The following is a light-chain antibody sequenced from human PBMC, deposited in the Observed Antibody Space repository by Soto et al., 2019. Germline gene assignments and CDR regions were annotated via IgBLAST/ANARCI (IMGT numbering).Light chain of an antibody. Sequence: EIVLTQSPGTLSLSPGEGATLSCRASQIVSNNYLAWYQQKPGQAPRLLVYGASRRATGIPDRFSGSGSGTDFTLTISRLEPEDFVVYYCQQYGNSLPWTFGQGTKVEIK. CDR2: GAS. CDR3: QQYGNSLPWT. CDR1: QIVSNNY. J-gene: IGKJ1*01. V-gene: IGKV3-20*01.